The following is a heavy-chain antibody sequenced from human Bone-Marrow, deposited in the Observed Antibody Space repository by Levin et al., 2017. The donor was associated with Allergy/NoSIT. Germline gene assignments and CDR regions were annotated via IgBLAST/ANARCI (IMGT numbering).Heavy chain of an antibody. J-gene: IGHJ6*02. CDR3: TRDRKLCRLRFLEWLSLPYYYYGMDV. D-gene: IGHD3-3*01. CDR2: IRSKAYGGTT. V-gene: IGHV3-49*03. Sequence: GESLKISCTASGFTFGDYAMSWFRQAPGKGLEWVGFIRSKAYGGTTEYAASVKGRFTIARDDSKSIAYLQMNSLKTEDTAVYYCTRDRKLCRLRFLEWLSLPYYYYGMDVWGQGTTVTVSS. CDR1: GFTFGDYA.